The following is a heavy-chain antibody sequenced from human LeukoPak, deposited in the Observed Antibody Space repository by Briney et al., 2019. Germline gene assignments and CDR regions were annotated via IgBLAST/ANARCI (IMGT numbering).Heavy chain of an antibody. D-gene: IGHD5-18*01. Sequence: SETLSLTCTVSGGSISSGSYYWSWIRQPAGKGLEWIGRIYTSGSTNYNPSLKSRVTISVDTSKNQFSLKLSSVTAADTAVYYCASRKPDTAMGGAFDIWGQGTMVTVSS. V-gene: IGHV4-61*02. J-gene: IGHJ3*02. CDR3: ASRKPDTAMGGAFDI. CDR2: IYTSGST. CDR1: GGSISSGSYY.